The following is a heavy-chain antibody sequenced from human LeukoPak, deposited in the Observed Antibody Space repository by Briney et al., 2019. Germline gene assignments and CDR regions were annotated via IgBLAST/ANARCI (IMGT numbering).Heavy chain of an antibody. D-gene: IGHD3-10*01. CDR1: GGSINSSIYY. CDR3: ARSSMFRGVTVDY. J-gene: IGHJ4*02. V-gene: IGHV4-39*01. CDR2: IYHSGYT. Sequence: SETLSLTCTVSGGSINSSIYYWGWIRQPPWEALEWSGSIYHSGYTYYNPSLKSRVTISVDTSKSQFSLKLSSVTAADTAVYYCARSSMFRGVTVDYWGQGTLVTVSS.